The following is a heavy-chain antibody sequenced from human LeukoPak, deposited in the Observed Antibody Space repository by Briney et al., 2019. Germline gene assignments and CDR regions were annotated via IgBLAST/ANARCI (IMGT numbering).Heavy chain of an antibody. J-gene: IGHJ5*02. D-gene: IGHD3-22*01. V-gene: IGHV3-30*18. CDR3: AKLPKFMIVVVISWFDP. Sequence: GRSLRLSCAASGFTFRNYGMHWVRQVPGKGLEWLGVVTYDGSKAFYADSVKGRLTISRDNSKNTLYLQMNTLRVEDRAVYFCAKLPKFMIVVVISWFDPWGQGTLVTVSS. CDR1: GFTFRNYG. CDR2: VTYDGSKA.